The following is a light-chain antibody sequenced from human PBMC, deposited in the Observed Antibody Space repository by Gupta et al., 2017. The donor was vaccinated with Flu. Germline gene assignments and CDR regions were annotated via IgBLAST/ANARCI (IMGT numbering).Light chain of an antibody. V-gene: IGLV3-21*03. Sequence: KTARSTGAESDVGSKSVDWYHQKPTEAPVVFFYDDNNRRSGSPESFSCSNSGNTATMTISMVEAGEEADYFCQVWDSSSDNPVVFGGGTNLTVL. J-gene: IGLJ2*01. CDR1: DVGSKS. CDR2: DDN. CDR3: QVWDSSSDNPVV.